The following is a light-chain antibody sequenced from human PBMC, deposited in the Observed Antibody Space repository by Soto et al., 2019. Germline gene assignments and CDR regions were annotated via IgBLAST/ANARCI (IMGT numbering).Light chain of an antibody. CDR2: DVS. V-gene: IGLV2-14*01. J-gene: IGLJ1*01. Sequence: QSALTQPASVSGSPGQSITISCTGTSSDVGCYNYVSWYQQHPGKAPKLMIYDVSNRPSGVSNRVSGSKSGNTASLTISGLQAEAEADYYCSSYTSSSPYVFGTGTKLTVL. CDR3: SSYTSSSPYV. CDR1: SSDVGCYNY.